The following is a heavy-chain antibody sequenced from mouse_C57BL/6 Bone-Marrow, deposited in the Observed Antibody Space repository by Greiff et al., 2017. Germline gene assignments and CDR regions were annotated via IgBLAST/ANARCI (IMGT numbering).Heavy chain of an antibody. CDR1: GYAFSSSW. CDR3: ARNGYLLFDD. V-gene: IGHV1-82*01. CDR2: IYPGDGDT. D-gene: IGHD2-3*01. Sequence: QVQLQQSGPELVKPGASVKISCKASGYAFSSSWMNWVKQRPGKGLEWIGRIYPGDGDTNYNGKFKGKATLTADKSSSTAYMQLSSLTSEDSAVYCCARNGYLLFDDWGKGTTLTVSS. J-gene: IGHJ2*01.